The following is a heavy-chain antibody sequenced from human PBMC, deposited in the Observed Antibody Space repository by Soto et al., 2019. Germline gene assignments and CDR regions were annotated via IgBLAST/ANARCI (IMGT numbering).Heavy chain of an antibody. J-gene: IGHJ4*02. D-gene: IGHD3-22*01. Sequence: GGSLRLSCAASGFIFSDYEINWVRQAPGKGLEWVSYISGSGLTIYYADSVKGRFTISRDNSKNTLYLQMNSLRAEDTAIYYCAKDQSNSNPLYYFDFWGPGTLVTVSS. CDR2: ISGSGLTI. CDR3: AKDQSNSNPLYYFDF. V-gene: IGHV3-48*03. CDR1: GFIFSDYE.